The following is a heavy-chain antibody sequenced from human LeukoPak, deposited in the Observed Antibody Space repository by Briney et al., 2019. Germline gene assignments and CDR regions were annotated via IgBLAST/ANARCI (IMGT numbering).Heavy chain of an antibody. CDR1: VFTFTSSA. V-gene: IGHV1-58*02. D-gene: IGHD6-13*01. Sequence: ASVKVSCKASVFTFTSSAMQWVRQARGQRLEWIGWIVVGSGNTNYAQKFQERVTITRDMSTSTAYMELSSLRSEDTAVYYCAAGSRNSSSEREYFDYWGQGTLVTVSS. CDR2: IVVGSGNT. CDR3: AAGSRNSSSEREYFDY. J-gene: IGHJ4*02.